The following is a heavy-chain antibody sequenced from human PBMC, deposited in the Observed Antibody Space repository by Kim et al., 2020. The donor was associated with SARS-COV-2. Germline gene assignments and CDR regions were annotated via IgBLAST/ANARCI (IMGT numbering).Heavy chain of an antibody. D-gene: IGHD3-10*01. CDR3: ANLQGGGSNFDY. CDR1: GFTFSNYA. CDR2: IRSSGSGT. Sequence: GGSLRLSCAASGFTFSNYAMRWVRQAPGKGLEWVSGIRSSGSGTDNADSVKGRFTISRDNSKNMLFLQMNSLRAEDTAVYYCANLQGGGSNFDYVREGTL. J-gene: IGHJ4*02. V-gene: IGHV3-23*01.